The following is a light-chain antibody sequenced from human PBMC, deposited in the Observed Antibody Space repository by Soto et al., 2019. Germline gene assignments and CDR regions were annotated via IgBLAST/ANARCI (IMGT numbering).Light chain of an antibody. Sequence: DIQVTQSPSSLSASVGDRITITCRTSQNIDTYLNWYQQNPGKAPKLLISAASRLQSGVPSRFSGSGSGTDFTLTITSLQAEDSATYYCQQTYDNPRTFGQGTKV. CDR3: QQTYDNPRT. V-gene: IGKV1-39*01. J-gene: IGKJ1*01. CDR1: QNIDTY. CDR2: AAS.